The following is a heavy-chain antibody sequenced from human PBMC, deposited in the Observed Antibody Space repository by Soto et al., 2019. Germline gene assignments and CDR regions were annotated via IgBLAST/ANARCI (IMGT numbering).Heavy chain of an antibody. J-gene: IGHJ4*02. Sequence: QITLKESGPTLVKPTQTLTLTCTFSGFSLSTSGVGVGWIRQPPGKALEWLALIYWNDDKRYSPSLKSRLTITKDTCKNQVVLTMTNMDPVDTATYYCAHRRQRPDYGSGYYYFDYWGQGTLVTGSS. CDR1: GFSLSTSGVG. V-gene: IGHV2-5*01. CDR3: AHRRQRPDYGSGYYYFDY. D-gene: IGHD3-10*01. CDR2: IYWNDDK.